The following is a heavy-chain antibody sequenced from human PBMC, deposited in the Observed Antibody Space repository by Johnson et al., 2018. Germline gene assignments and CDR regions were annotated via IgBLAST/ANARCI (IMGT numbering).Heavy chain of an antibody. CDR3: ARGGGADYYYGMDV. V-gene: IGHV4-59*11. CDR2: IYYSGST. D-gene: IGHD1-26*01. J-gene: IGHJ6*02. CDR1: GGSISSHY. Sequence: QVQLQESGPGLVKPSETLSLTCTVSGGSISSHYWSWIRQPPGKGLEWIGYIYYSGSTNYNPSLESRVTISVDTSNNQFSRKLSSVTAADTAGYYCARGGGADYYYGMDVWGQGTTVTVSS.